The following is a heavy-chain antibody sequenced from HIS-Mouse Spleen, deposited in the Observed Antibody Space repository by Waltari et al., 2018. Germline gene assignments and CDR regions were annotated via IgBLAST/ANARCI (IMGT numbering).Heavy chain of an antibody. D-gene: IGHD3-22*01. V-gene: IGHV3-49*05. J-gene: IGHJ3*02. Sequence: EVQLVESGGGLVKPGRSLRLSCTASGFTFGDYAMSWFRQAPGKGLEWVGVIRSKAYGGKTELAASLKGRFTISRDDSKRIAYLQMNSLKTEDTAVYYCTRVGVAYYDSSGDDAFDIWGQGTMVTVSS. CDR2: IRSKAYGGKT. CDR1: GFTFGDYA. CDR3: TRVGVAYYDSSGDDAFDI.